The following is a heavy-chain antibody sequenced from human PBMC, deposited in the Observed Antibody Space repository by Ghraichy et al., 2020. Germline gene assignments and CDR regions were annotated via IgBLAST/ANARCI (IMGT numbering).Heavy chain of an antibody. Sequence: SQTLSLTCAVYGGSFSGFYWSWIRQSPRKGLEWIGHINHRGDTDYNTSLKSRVTISVDRSQNQFSLKVTSVTAADTAVYYCATLGGALSTSTAWATINYFDYWGQGTLVSVSS. V-gene: IGHV4-34*01. J-gene: IGHJ4*02. CDR1: GGSFSGFY. D-gene: IGHD5-12*01. CDR3: ATLGGALSTSTAWATINYFDY. CDR2: INHRGDT.